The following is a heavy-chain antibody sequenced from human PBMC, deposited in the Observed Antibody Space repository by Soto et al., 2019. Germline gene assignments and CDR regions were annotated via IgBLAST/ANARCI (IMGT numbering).Heavy chain of an antibody. CDR1: GYTFTGYY. Sequence: ASVEVSCKXSGYTFTGYYMHWVRQAPGQGLEGMGWINPNSGGTNYEQKFQGWVTMTRDKSISTAYMELSRLRSDDTAVYYCAREGGRYCSGGSCYQVDYGMDVWGQGTTVTVSS. CDR2: INPNSGGT. D-gene: IGHD2-15*01. J-gene: IGHJ6*02. CDR3: AREGGRYCSGGSCYQVDYGMDV. V-gene: IGHV1-2*04.